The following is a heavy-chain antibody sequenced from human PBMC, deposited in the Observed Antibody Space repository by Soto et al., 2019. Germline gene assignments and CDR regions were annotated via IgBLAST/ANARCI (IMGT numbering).Heavy chain of an antibody. D-gene: IGHD7-27*01. CDR3: ARGPRNWGVDY. J-gene: IGHJ4*02. V-gene: IGHV1-8*01. CDR2: MNPNSGNT. CDR1: GYTFTSYD. Sequence: QVQLVQSGAEVKKPGASVKVSCKAAGYTFTSYDINWVRQATGQDFEWMGWMNPNSGNTAYAQKCQGRVTMTRDTSKSTAFMELSSLTSEDTAVYSCARGPRNWGVDYWGQGTLVTVSS.